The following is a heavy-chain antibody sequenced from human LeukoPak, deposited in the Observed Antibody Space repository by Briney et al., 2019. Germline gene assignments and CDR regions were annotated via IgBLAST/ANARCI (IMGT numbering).Heavy chain of an antibody. J-gene: IGHJ1*01. D-gene: IGHD4-23*01. Sequence: GESLRLSCAASGFTFSSYAMSWVRQAPGKGLEWVSGISASNSGTYYTDSVKGRFTISRDNSKDTVYLQMNSLRAEDTAIYFCAKDLNSRGSRQYFQHWGQGILVTVSS. V-gene: IGHV3-23*01. CDR2: ISASNSGT. CDR3: AKDLNSRGSRQYFQH. CDR1: GFTFSSYA.